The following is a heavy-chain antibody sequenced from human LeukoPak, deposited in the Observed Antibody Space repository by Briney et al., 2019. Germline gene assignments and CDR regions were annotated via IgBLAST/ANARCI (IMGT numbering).Heavy chain of an antibody. J-gene: IGHJ4*02. Sequence: TSQTLSLTCTVPGGSINSGHYYWSSIRQVPRNGLEWIGYIFHSGSTYYNPSLKSRLSISVDTSKNQFSLKLSSVTAADAAVYYCARTSGYYYVDSWGQGTLVTVSS. V-gene: IGHV4-31*03. CDR1: GGSINSGHYY. CDR2: IFHSGST. CDR3: ARTSGYYYVDS. D-gene: IGHD3-9*01.